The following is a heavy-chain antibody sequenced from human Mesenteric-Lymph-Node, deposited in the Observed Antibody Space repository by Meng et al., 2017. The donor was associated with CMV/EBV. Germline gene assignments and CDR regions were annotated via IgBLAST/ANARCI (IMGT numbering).Heavy chain of an antibody. D-gene: IGHD6-13*01. CDR2: IYYSGST. CDR3: ARSLAANDAFDI. V-gene: IGHV4-59*01. J-gene: IGHJ3*02. CDR1: GGSISSYY. Sequence: SETLSPTCTVPGGSISSYYWSWTRQPPGKGLEWIGYIYYSGSTNYNPSLKSRVTISVDTSKNQFSLKLSSVTAADTAVYYCARSLAANDAFDIWGQGTMVTVSS.